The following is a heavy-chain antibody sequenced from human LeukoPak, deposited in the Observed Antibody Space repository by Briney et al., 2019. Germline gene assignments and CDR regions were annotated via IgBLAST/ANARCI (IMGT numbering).Heavy chain of an antibody. CDR1: GYTFTSYY. CDR3: ARDLKHILTGYSFLDY. J-gene: IGHJ4*02. Sequence: ASVKVSCKASGYTFTSYYMHWVRQAPGQGLEWMGIINPSGGSTSYAQKFQGRVTMTRDMSTSTVYMELSSLRSEDTAVYYCARDLKHILTGYSFLDYWGQGTLVTVSS. D-gene: IGHD3-9*01. CDR2: INPSGGST. V-gene: IGHV1-46*01.